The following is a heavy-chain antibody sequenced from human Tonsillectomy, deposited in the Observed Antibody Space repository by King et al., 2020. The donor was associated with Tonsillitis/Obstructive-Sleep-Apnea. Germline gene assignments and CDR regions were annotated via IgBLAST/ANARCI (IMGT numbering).Heavy chain of an antibody. V-gene: IGHV3-30*04. J-gene: IGHJ6*02. Sequence: QLVQSGGGVVQPGRSLRVSCVVSAFTFNNYAMHWVRQAPGKGLEWVAVISYDGSNKFYADSVKGRFTISRDNSKNTLYLQMNNLRAEDTAVYYCARSNTTMAIGGYFYYYYGMDVWGRGTTVTVSS. CDR3: ARSNTTMAIGGYFYYYYGMDV. CDR2: ISYDGSNK. D-gene: IGHD5-18*01. CDR1: AFTFNNYA.